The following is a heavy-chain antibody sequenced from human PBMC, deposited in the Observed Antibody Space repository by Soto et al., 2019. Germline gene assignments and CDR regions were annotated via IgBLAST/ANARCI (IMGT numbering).Heavy chain of an antibody. CDR1: GYTFTNYG. CDR2: IVTYNGNT. D-gene: IGHD6-19*01. Sequence: ASVKVSCKTSGYTFTNYGISWLRQAPGQGLEWVGWIVTYNGNTNSAQSLQGRVTLTTDTSTNTAYMELRSLRSDDTALYYCARGPQSTGWRGKLLDSWGQGTLVTVSS. CDR3: ARGPQSTGWRGKLLDS. V-gene: IGHV1-18*01. J-gene: IGHJ5*01.